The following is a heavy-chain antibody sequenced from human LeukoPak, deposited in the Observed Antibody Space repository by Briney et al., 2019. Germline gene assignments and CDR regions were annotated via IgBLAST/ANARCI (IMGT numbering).Heavy chain of an antibody. J-gene: IGHJ4*02. CDR1: GGSISSYY. D-gene: IGHD3-3*01. CDR3: AGRSSIWSGYQDTLYYFDS. Sequence: PSETLSLTCTVSGGSISSYYWSWIRQPPGKRLEWIGHIYYSGSTNYNPSLKSRVTISVDTSKNQFPLKLSSVTAADTAVYYCAGRSSIWSGYQDTLYYFDSWGQGTLVTVSS. V-gene: IGHV4-59*01. CDR2: IYYSGST.